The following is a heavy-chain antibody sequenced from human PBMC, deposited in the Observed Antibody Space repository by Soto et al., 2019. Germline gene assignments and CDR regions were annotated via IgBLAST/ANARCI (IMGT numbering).Heavy chain of an antibody. Sequence: PGGSLRLSWVGSGFTFSTYSINWVRQAPGKGLEWVSSISSRSDISYADSVKGRFTISRDNAKNSVSLQMNSLRAEDTAVYYCAREYTAWPLAYGLDVWGQGATVTVSS. CDR2: ISSRSDI. CDR3: AREYTAWPLAYGLDV. V-gene: IGHV3-21*01. CDR1: GFTFSTYS. J-gene: IGHJ6*02. D-gene: IGHD2-2*02.